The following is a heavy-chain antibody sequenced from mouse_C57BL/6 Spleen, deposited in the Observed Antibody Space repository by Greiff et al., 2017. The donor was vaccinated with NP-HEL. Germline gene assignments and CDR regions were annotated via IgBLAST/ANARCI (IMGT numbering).Heavy chain of an antibody. J-gene: IGHJ4*01. Sequence: QVQLQQSGAELVRPGASVKLSCKASGYTFTSYGISWVKQTPVHGLEWIGAIDPDTGGTAYNQKFKGKAILTADKSTSTAYMELRRLTSEDADDYYCTRVYYAMDYWGQGTSVTVSS. CDR2: IDPDTGGT. V-gene: IGHV1-15*01. CDR1: GYTFTSYG. CDR3: TRVYYAMDY.